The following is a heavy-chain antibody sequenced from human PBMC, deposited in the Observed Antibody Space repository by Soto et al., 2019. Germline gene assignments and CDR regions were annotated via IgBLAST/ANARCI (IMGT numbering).Heavy chain of an antibody. V-gene: IGHV3-23*01. CDR3: TKDSGWTSAD. J-gene: IGHJ4*02. D-gene: IGHD3-10*01. Sequence: VQLLESGGGLVQPGGSRRLSCAASGFSFSDYGMSWVRQAPGKGLEWVSGISGGSTYYADSVKGRFIISRDDSKKTLYLEMDSLRVEDTAVYYCTKDSGWTSADWGQGTLVTVSS. CDR2: ISGGST. CDR1: GFSFSDYG.